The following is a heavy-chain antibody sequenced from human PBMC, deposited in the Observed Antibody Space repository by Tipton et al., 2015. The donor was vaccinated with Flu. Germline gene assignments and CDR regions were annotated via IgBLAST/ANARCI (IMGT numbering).Heavy chain of an antibody. CDR2: IRSKRNNYAT. J-gene: IGHJ4*02. Sequence: SLRLSCAASGFTFSGSAMHWVRQASGKGLEWVGRIRSKRNNYATTYAASVKGRFTISRDDSKNTAFLQMNSLKTEDTAVYYCARTWDGENYDPDFDYWGQGTLVTVSS. V-gene: IGHV3-73*01. CDR3: ARTWDGENYDPDFDY. CDR1: GFTFSGSA. D-gene: IGHD4/OR15-4a*01.